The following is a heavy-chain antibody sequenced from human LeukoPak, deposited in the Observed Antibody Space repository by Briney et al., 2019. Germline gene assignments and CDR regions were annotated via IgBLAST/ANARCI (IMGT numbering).Heavy chain of an antibody. J-gene: IGHJ6*02. CDR1: GGSFSGYY. Sequence: SETLSLTCAVYGGSFSGYYWSWIRQPPGKGLEWIGEINHSGSTNYNPSLKSRVTISVDTSKNQFSLKLSSVTAADTAVYYCAREHSSSWTYYYYYGMDVWGQGTTVTVSS. V-gene: IGHV4-34*01. D-gene: IGHD6-13*01. CDR3: AREHSSSWTYYYYYGMDV. CDR2: INHSGST.